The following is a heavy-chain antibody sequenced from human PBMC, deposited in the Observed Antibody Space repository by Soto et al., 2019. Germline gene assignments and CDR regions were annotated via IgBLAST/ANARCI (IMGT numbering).Heavy chain of an antibody. D-gene: IGHD6-13*01. Sequence: SPTLSLPCAISGDSVSSNSAAWNWIRQSPSRGLEWLGRTYYRSKWYNDYAVSVKSRITINPDTSKNQFSLQLNSVTPEDTAVYYCARGSSSWYYYYYYMDVWGKGTTVTVSS. CDR2: TYYRSKWYN. CDR1: GDSVSSNSAA. V-gene: IGHV6-1*01. CDR3: ARGSSSWYYYYYYMDV. J-gene: IGHJ6*03.